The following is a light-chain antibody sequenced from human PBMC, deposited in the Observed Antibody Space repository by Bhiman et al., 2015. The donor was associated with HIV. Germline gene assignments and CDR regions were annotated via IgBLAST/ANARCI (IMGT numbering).Light chain of an antibody. CDR2: DVS. CDR3: SSYTSSSTSDYV. J-gene: IGLJ1*01. CDR1: SSDVGGYNY. V-gene: IGLV2-14*01. Sequence: QSALTQPASVSGSPGQSITISCTGTSSDVGGYNYVSWYQQHPGKAPKLMIYDVSXRPSGVSNRFSGSKSGNTASLTISGLQAEDEADYYCSSYTSSSTSDYVFGTRTKVTVL.